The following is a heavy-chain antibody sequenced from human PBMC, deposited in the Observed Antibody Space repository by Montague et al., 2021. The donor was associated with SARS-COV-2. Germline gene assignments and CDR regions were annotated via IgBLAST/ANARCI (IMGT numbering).Heavy chain of an antibody. Sequence: SETLSLTCTVSGGSISSSSYYWGWIRQPPGKGLEWIGSIYYSGSTYYNPSLKSRVTISVDTSKNQVSLKLSSVTAADTAVYYCARSDLSVIVLVVYATRGGYSALWGHGTLVTVSS. CDR1: GGSISSSSYY. J-gene: IGHJ2*01. D-gene: IGHD2-8*02. V-gene: IGHV4-39*07. CDR3: ARSDLSVIVLVVYATRGGYSAL. CDR2: IYYSGST.